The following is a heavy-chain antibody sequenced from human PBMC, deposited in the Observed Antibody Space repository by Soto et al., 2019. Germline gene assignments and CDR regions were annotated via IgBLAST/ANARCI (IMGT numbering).Heavy chain of an antibody. V-gene: IGHV4-34*01. Sequence: SETLSLTCAVYGGSFSGYYWSWIRQPPGKGLEWIGEINHSGSTNYNPSLKSRVTISVDTSKNQFSLKLSSVTAADTAVYYCARGRRYYDSSGYYYINWFDPWGQGTLVTVSS. CDR2: INHSGST. CDR1: GGSFSGYY. J-gene: IGHJ5*02. D-gene: IGHD3-22*01. CDR3: ARGRRYYDSSGYYYINWFDP.